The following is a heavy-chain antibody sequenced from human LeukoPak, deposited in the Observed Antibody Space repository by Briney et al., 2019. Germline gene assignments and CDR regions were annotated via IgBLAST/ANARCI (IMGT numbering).Heavy chain of an antibody. CDR1: GFSFSTYA. V-gene: IGHV3-30*04. CDR3: ARPSYDILTAYYNGAFDM. Sequence: GGSLRLSCGASGFSFSTYAMHWVRQAPGKGLEWVAVTAYYGTNKYYADSVRGRFTVSRDNSKNTLYLQMNSLRAEATAVYYCARPSYDILTAYYNGAFDMWGQGTMVTVSS. CDR2: TAYYGTNK. J-gene: IGHJ3*02. D-gene: IGHD3-9*01.